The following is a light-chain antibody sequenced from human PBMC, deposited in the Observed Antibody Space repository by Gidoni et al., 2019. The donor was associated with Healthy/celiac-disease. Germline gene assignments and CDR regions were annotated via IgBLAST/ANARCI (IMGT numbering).Light chain of an antibody. J-gene: IGKJ4*01. CDR2: DAS. CDR1: QSVSSY. Sequence: EILLTQYPATLSLYPGERATLSCRSSQSVSSYLAWYQQKPGQSPTLLIYDASNRATGIPARFSGSGSRTASTLPISLLAPEEFAVSYCQQRSNWLSTFGGGSKVEI. V-gene: IGKV3-11*01. CDR3: QQRSNWLST.